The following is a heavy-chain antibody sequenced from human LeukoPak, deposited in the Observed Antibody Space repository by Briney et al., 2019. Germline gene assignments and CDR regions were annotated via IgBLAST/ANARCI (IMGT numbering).Heavy chain of an antibody. J-gene: IGHJ4*02. CDR2: IYYSGST. V-gene: IGHV4-39*01. CDR3: ARRFDGDYDETHFDY. D-gene: IGHD4-17*01. CDR1: GGSFSSYY. Sequence: SETLSLTCAVYGGSFSSYYWGWIRQPPGKGLEWIGSIYYSGSTYYNPSLKSRVTISVDTSKNQFSLKLSSVTAADTAVYYCARRFDGDYDETHFDYWGQGTLVTVSS.